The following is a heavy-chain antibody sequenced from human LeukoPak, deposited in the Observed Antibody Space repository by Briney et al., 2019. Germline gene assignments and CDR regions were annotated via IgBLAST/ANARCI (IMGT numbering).Heavy chain of an antibody. CDR1: GFTFSSYG. CDR2: IWHDGANK. Sequence: PGGSLRLSCAASGFTFSSYGMHWVRQAPGKGLEWVAVIWHDGANKYYADPVTGRFTVSRDNSKNTLSLQMDSLRADDSAAYYCARDRGSDDPIDYWGQGILVTVSS. J-gene: IGHJ4*02. CDR3: ARDRGSDDPIDY. V-gene: IGHV3-33*01. D-gene: IGHD2-15*01.